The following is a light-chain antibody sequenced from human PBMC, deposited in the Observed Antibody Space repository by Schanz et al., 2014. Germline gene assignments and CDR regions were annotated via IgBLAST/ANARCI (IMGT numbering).Light chain of an antibody. CDR3: ASWDDSLNARV. CDR1: SSNIGAGYD. CDR2: GNN. Sequence: QSVLTQPPSVSGAPGQRVTISCTGSSSNIGAGYDVHWYQQFPGRAPKLVIYGNNNRPSGVPDRFSGSKSGTSASLAIIGLQAEDEADYYCASWDDSLNARVFGGGTKLTVL. V-gene: IGLV1-40*01. J-gene: IGLJ3*02.